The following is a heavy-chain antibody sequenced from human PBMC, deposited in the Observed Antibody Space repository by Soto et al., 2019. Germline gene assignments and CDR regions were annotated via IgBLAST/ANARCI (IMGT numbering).Heavy chain of an antibody. CDR2: ISGSGGST. Sequence: GGSLRLSCAASGFTFSSYAMSWVRQAPGKGLEWVSAISGSGGSTYYADSVKGRFTISRDNSKNTLYLQINSLRAEDTAVYYCAKLNLCSSSSCYGDYFDYWGQGTLVTVSS. CDR3: AKLNLCSSSSCYGDYFDY. CDR1: GFTFSSYA. D-gene: IGHD2-2*01. J-gene: IGHJ4*02. V-gene: IGHV3-23*01.